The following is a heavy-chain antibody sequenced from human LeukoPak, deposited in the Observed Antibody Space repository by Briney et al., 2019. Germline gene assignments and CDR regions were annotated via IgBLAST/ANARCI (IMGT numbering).Heavy chain of an antibody. D-gene: IGHD1-26*01. J-gene: IGHJ4*02. CDR1: GFTFSSYE. CDR2: ISSSGSTI. CDR3: TSLVGLGIVPDF. V-gene: IGHV3-48*03. Sequence: GGSLRLSCAASGFTFSSYEMNWVRQAPGKGLEWVSYISSSGSTIYYADSVKGRFTISRDNAKNSLYLQMNSLKTEDTALYYCTSLVGLGIVPDFWGQGTPVIVSS.